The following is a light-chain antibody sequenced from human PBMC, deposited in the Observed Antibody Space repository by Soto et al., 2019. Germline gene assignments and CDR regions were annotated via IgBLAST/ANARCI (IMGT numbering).Light chain of an antibody. CDR2: GAS. CDR3: QQYGSSPPIT. V-gene: IGKV3-20*01. CDR1: QSVNNRY. J-gene: IGKJ4*01. Sequence: EIVLTQSPGTLSLSPGERATLSCRASQSVNNRYLAWYQQKGGQAPRLLIYGASSRATGIPDRFNGSGSGTEFNLTLSRLETEDFAVYYCQQYGSSPPITFGGGTKVEIK.